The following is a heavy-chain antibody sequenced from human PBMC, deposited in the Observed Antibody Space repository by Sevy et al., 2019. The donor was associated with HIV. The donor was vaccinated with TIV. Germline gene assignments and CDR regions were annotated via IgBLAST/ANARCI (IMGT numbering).Heavy chain of an antibody. J-gene: IGHJ4*02. D-gene: IGHD2-8*01. CDR3: ARDPRMYGDYLLAYFDY. Sequence: GGSLRLSCAGSGFTPSTYGMHWVRQAPGKGLEWVAVIGYDGNNKYYADSVKGRFTISRDNSKNTLFLQMDSLRAEDTAVYCARDPRMYGDYLLAYFDYWGQGALVTVSS. CDR2: IGYDGNNK. CDR1: GFTPSTYG. V-gene: IGHV3-33*01.